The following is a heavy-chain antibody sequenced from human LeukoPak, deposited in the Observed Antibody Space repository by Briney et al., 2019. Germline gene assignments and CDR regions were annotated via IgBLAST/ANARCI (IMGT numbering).Heavy chain of an antibody. J-gene: IGHJ4*02. Sequence: SVKASCKASGGTFSSYAISWVRQAPGQGLEWMGGIIPIFGTANYAQKFQGRVTITTDESTSTAFMELSSLRSEDTAVYYCARAVVGRWIQPYSWYYFDYWGQGTLVTVSS. CDR3: ARAVVGRWIQPYSWYYFDY. D-gene: IGHD5-18*01. CDR2: IIPIFGTA. V-gene: IGHV1-69*05. CDR1: GGTFSSYA.